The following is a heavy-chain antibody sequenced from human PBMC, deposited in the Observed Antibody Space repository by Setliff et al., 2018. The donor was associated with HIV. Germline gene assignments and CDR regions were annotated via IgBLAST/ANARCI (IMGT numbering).Heavy chain of an antibody. CDR3: ARYTSKVDWFDP. D-gene: IGHD2-2*02. J-gene: IGHJ5*02. CDR2: IHYNGRA. V-gene: IGHV4-39*01. Sequence: SCTVSGDSITSNDYYWGWIRQPPGKGLEWIGIIHYNGRAYYDPSLKSRVTISVDSSLTQFSLKLRSVTASDSALYYCARYTSKVDWFDPWGQGALVTVSS. CDR1: GDSITSNDYY.